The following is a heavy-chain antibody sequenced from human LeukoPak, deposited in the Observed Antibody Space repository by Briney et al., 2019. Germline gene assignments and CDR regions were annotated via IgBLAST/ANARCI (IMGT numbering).Heavy chain of an antibody. D-gene: IGHD6-6*01. CDR1: GYTFTSHD. CDR3: ARGGSGLVARL. J-gene: IGHJ4*02. Sequence: GASVKVSCKASGYTFTSHDINWVRQATGQGLEWMGWMNPNSGNTGYAQKFQGRVTMTRDTSITTAYMEVSSLRPDDTAVYYCARGGSGLVARLWGQGTLVTVSS. V-gene: IGHV1-8*01. CDR2: MNPNSGNT.